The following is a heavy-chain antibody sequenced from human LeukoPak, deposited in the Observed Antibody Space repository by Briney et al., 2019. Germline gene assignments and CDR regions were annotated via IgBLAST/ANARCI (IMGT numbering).Heavy chain of an antibody. J-gene: IGHJ6*02. D-gene: IGHD1-26*01. CDR3: AKDREKWGNYYYYGMDV. CDR2: ISGSGGST. CDR1: GFTFSSYA. V-gene: IGHV3-23*01. Sequence: GGSLRLSCAASGFTFSSYAMSWVRQAPGQGLEWFSAISGSGGSTYYADSVKGRFTISRDNSKNTLYLQMNSLRAEDTAVYYCAKDREKWGNYYYYGMDVWGQGTTVTVSS.